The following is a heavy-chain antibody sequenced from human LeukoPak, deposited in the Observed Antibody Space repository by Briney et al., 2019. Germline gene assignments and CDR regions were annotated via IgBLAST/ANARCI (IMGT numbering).Heavy chain of an antibody. CDR2: IYYSGST. Sequence: PSETLSLTCTVSDGSISGYSWSWIRQPPGKGLEWIGYIYYSGSTNCNPSLKSRVTISVDTSKNQFSLKLSSVTAADTAVYYCTSGTLSYYYMDVWGKGTTVTISS. CDR3: TSGTLSYYYMDV. D-gene: IGHD1-14*01. V-gene: IGHV4-59*01. J-gene: IGHJ6*03. CDR1: DGSISGYS.